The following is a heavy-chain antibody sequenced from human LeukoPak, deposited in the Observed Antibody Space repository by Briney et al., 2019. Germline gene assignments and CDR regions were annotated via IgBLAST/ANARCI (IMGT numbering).Heavy chain of an antibody. V-gene: IGHV3-7*01. CDR1: GFTFSNYW. J-gene: IGHJ4*02. CDR3: ARGYSRSSDDFDY. D-gene: IGHD4-11*01. CDR2: IKEDGSVK. Sequence: GGSRRLSCEASGFTFSNYWMTWVRQAPGKGLEWVANIKEDGSVKQCVDSVKGRFTISRDNAKSSLYLQMNSLRVEDTAVYFCARGYSRSSDDFDYWGQGALVAVSS.